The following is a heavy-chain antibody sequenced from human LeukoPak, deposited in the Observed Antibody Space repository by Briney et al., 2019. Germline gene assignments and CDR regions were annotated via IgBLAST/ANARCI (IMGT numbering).Heavy chain of an antibody. J-gene: IGHJ4*02. D-gene: IGHD2-2*02. CDR1: GFTVISNH. V-gene: IGHV3-66*01. Sequence: GGSLRLSCAASGFTVISNHMSWVRQAPGKGLEWVSVIYSGGSTYYADSVTGRFTISRDNSKNTLYLQMNSLSAEDTAVYYCAKDPKRYCSSTSCYTSGYWGQGTLVTVSS. CDR3: AKDPKRYCSSTSCYTSGY. CDR2: IYSGGST.